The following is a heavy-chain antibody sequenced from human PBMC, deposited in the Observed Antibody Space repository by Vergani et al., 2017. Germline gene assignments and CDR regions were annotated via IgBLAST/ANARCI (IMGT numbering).Heavy chain of an antibody. CDR2: ISGSGGGT. Sequence: EVQLVESGGGLVQPGGSLRLSCAASGFTFSSYAMSWVRQAPGKGLEWVSTISGSGGGTYYADSVKGRFTISRDNSKNMLYMQMNSLRAEDTDIYYCARDRNRVATGEDYWGQGTLVTVSS. D-gene: IGHD5-12*01. CDR3: ARDRNRVATGEDY. CDR1: GFTFSSYA. V-gene: IGHV3-23*04. J-gene: IGHJ4*02.